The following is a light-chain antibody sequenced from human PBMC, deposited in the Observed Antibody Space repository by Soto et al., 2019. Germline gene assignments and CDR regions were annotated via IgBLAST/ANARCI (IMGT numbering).Light chain of an antibody. J-gene: IGLJ2*01. Sequence: QPVLTQSPSASASLGASVKLTCTLSSGHSSYAIAWHQQQPEKGPRHLMKLNSDGSHSKGDGIPDRFSGSSSGAERYLTISSLQSEDEADYYCQTWGTDIVVFGGGTQLTVL. CDR3: QTWGTDIVV. CDR2: LNSDGSH. CDR1: SGHSSYA. V-gene: IGLV4-69*01.